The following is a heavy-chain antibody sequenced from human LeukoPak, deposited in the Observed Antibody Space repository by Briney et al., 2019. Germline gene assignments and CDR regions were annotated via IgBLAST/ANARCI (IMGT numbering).Heavy chain of an antibody. D-gene: IGHD4-17*01. CDR1: GYTFTTYG. CDR3: ARDPADHGDLREDAHYYALDV. CDR2: INTYNGNT. Sequence: ASVKVSCKASGYTFTTYGISWVRQAPGQGLEWMGWINTYNGNTNYAHKFRGRVTMTTDTSTRTVYMEVRSLRSDDTAVYYCARDPADHGDLREDAHYYALDVWGQGTTVTVSS. V-gene: IGHV1-18*04. J-gene: IGHJ6*02.